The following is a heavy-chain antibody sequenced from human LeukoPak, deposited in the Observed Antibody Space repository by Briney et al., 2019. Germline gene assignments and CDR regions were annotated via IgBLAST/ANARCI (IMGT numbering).Heavy chain of an antibody. CDR3: ASHGPSGSYFAFDY. CDR1: GGSISSGGYY. V-gene: IGHV4-31*03. D-gene: IGHD3-10*01. J-gene: IGHJ4*02. Sequence: SETLSLTCTVSGGSISSGGYYWSWIRQHPGKGLEWIGYIYYSGSTYYNPSLKSRVTISVDTSKNQFSLKLSSVTAADTAVYYCASHGPSGSYFAFDYWGQGTLVTVSS. CDR2: IYYSGST.